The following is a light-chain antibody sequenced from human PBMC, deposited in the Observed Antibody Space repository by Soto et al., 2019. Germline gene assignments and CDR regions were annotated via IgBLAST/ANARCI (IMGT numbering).Light chain of an antibody. Sequence: QSVLTQAPSASGTPGQRVSISCSGSSSNIGSNYVYWYQQLPGTAPKLLIYRNNQRPSGVPDRFSGSKSGTSASLAISGLRSEDEADYYCAAWDDSLRTVFGTGTKVTVL. V-gene: IGLV1-47*01. CDR2: RNN. CDR3: AAWDDSLRTV. CDR1: SSNIGSNY. J-gene: IGLJ1*01.